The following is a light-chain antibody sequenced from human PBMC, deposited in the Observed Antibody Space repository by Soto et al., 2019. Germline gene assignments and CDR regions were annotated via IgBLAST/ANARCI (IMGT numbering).Light chain of an antibody. CDR2: GAS. J-gene: IGKJ1*01. Sequence: EIVLTQSPGTLSLSPGERATLSCRASQSVSSSYLAWYQQKPGQAPRLLIYGASSRATGIPDRFSGSGSGTDFTLTISRLESEDFGVYYCQQYGSSPPWTVGQGTVVEIK. CDR3: QQYGSSPPWT. CDR1: QSVSSSY. V-gene: IGKV3-20*01.